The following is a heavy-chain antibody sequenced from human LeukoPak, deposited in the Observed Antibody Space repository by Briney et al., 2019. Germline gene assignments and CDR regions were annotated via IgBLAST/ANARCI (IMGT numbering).Heavy chain of an antibody. J-gene: IGHJ4*02. CDR1: GFTFSSSA. V-gene: IGHV3-23*01. CDR3: AKQLGYCSDGSCYFPY. Sequence: GGSLRLSCAASGFTFSSSAMSWVRQAPGTGLEWVSAISNNGGYTYYADSVQRRFTISRDNSKSTLCLQMNSLRAEDTAVYYCAKQLGYCSDGSCYFPYWGQGTLVTVSS. D-gene: IGHD2-15*01. CDR2: ISNNGGYT.